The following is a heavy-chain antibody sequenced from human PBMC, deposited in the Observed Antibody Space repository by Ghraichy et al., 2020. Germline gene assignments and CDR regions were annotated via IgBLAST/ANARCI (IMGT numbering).Heavy chain of an antibody. J-gene: IGHJ4*02. CDR1: GFTVSSNY. CDR2: IYSGGST. D-gene: IGHD4-17*01. CDR3: ARVVLLYGDYAPWDGDY. V-gene: IGHV3-53*01. Sequence: GGSLRLSCAASGFTVSSNYMSWVRQAPGKGLEWVSVIYSGGSTYYADSVKGRFTISRDNSKNTLYLQMNSLRAEDTAVYYCARVVLLYGDYAPWDGDYWGQGTLVTVSS.